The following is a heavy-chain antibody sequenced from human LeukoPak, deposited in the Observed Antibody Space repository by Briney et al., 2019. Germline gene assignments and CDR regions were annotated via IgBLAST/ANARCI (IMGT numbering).Heavy chain of an antibody. Sequence: SETLSLTCTVSGGSISSYYWSWIRQPPGKGLEWIGYIYYSGRTSYNPSLKSRVTISVDTSKNQFSLKLSSVTAADTAVYYCAVHPGYSSGWTYFDYWGQETLVTVSS. CDR1: GGSISSYY. CDR2: IYYSGRT. V-gene: IGHV4-59*01. CDR3: AVHPGYSSGWTYFDY. J-gene: IGHJ4*02. D-gene: IGHD6-19*01.